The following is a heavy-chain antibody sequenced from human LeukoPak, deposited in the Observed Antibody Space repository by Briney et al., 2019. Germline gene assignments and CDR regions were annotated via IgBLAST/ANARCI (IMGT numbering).Heavy chain of an antibody. D-gene: IGHD3-10*01. CDR3: ASRVLLWFGELSG. Sequence: PSETLSLTCAVSGVAISRGGYAWNWIRQPPGKGLEWIAYIYHSGTTYYNPSLKSRVTISVDTSKNQFSLKLSSVTAADTAVYYCASRVLLWFGELSGWGQGTLVTVSS. CDR2: IYHSGTT. J-gene: IGHJ4*02. V-gene: IGHV4-30-2*03. CDR1: GVAISRGGYA.